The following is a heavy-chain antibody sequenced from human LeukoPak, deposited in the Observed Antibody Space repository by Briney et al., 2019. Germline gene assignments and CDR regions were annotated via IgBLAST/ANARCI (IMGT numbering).Heavy chain of an antibody. V-gene: IGHV4-59*12. D-gene: IGHD6-13*01. CDR3: ARVTGYMTEDYFDY. CDR2: IYYSGST. Sequence: SETLSLTCTVSGGSISSYYWSWIRQPPGKGLEWIGYIYYSGSTNYNPSLKSRVTISVDTSKNQFSLKLSSVTAADTAVYYCARVTGYMTEDYFDYWGQGTLVTVSS. CDR1: GGSISSYY. J-gene: IGHJ4*02.